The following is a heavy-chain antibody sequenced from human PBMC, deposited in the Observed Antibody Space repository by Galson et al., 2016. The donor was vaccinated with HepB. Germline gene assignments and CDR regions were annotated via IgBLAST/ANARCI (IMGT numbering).Heavy chain of an antibody. D-gene: IGHD6-19*01. V-gene: IGHV3-7*03. Sequence: SLRLSCAATGFTFESYWMSWVRQAPGKGLEWVADIKEDGSQKYHSDSVKGRFTISRDNAKNSLFLHMDSLVVEDTAVYYCGRDGTGPSSAWGIADYWGQGTLVTVSS. CDR3: GRDGTGPSSAWGIADY. CDR2: IKEDGSQK. CDR1: GFTFESYW. J-gene: IGHJ4*02.